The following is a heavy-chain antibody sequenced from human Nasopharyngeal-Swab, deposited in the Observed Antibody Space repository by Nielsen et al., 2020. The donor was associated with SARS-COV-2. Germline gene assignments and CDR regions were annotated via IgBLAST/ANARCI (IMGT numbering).Heavy chain of an antibody. Sequence: GGSLRLSCAASGFTFSSYAMSWVRQAPGKGLEWVSAISGSGGSTYYADSVKGRFTISRDNSKNTLYLQMNSLRAEDTAVYYCAKDPIYGSGSSPNNWFDPWGQGTLVTVSS. CDR3: AKDPIYGSGSSPNNWFDP. CDR1: GFTFSSYA. D-gene: IGHD3-10*01. J-gene: IGHJ5*02. CDR2: ISGSGGST. V-gene: IGHV3-23*01.